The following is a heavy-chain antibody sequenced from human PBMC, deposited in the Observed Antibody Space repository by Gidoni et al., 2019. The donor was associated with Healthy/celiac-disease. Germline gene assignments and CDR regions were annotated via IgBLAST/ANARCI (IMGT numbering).Heavy chain of an antibody. V-gene: IGHV3-23*01. CDR2: ISGSGGST. D-gene: IGHD6-19*01. CDR1: GFPFSSYA. Sequence: EVQLLESGGGLVQPGGSLSLSCASSGFPFSSYAMSWVRQAPGKGLEWVSAISGSGGSTYYADSVKGRFTISRDNSKNTLYLQMNSLRAEDTAVYYCAKASSGWYGWFDPWGQGTLVTVSS. CDR3: AKASSGWYGWFDP. J-gene: IGHJ5*02.